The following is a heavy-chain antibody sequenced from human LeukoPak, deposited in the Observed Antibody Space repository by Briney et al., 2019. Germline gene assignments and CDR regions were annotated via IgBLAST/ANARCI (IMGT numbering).Heavy chain of an antibody. CDR1: GGSISSYN. CDR2: TYYSGTT. CDR3: ARHYDILTGYSAYAFDI. V-gene: IGHV4-59*08. Sequence: SETLSFTCTVSGGSISSYNWSWIRQPPGEGLEGIGYTYYSGTTNYNPSLKSRVTISVDTSKNQFSLKLSSVTAADTAVYYCARHYDILTGYSAYAFDIWGQGTMVTVSS. D-gene: IGHD3-9*01. J-gene: IGHJ3*02.